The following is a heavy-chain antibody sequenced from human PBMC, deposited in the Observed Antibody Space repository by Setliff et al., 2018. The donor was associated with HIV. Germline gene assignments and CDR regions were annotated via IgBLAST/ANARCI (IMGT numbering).Heavy chain of an antibody. J-gene: IGHJ4*02. CDR3: AKAVGGGYAGYFDY. D-gene: IGHD5-12*01. CDR2: IWYDGSNK. Sequence: PGGSLRLSCAASGSTFSSYGMHWVRQAPGKGLEWVAVIWYDGSNKYYADSVKGRFTISRDNSKNTLYLQMNSLRAEDTAVYYCAKAVGGGYAGYFDYWGQGTLVTVSS. V-gene: IGHV3-33*06. CDR1: GSTFSSYG.